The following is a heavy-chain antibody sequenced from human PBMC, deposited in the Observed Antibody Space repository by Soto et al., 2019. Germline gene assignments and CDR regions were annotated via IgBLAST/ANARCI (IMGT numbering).Heavy chain of an antibody. CDR1: GFTVSSNY. V-gene: IGHV3-53*02. CDR2: IYSGGST. J-gene: IGHJ3*02. CDR3: ARDHPGGSSWSAPSDAFDI. D-gene: IGHD6-13*01. Sequence: VQLVETGGGLIQPGGSLRLSCAASGFTVSSNYMSWVRQAPGKGLEWVSVIYSGGSTYYADSVKGRFTISRDNSKNTLYLQMNSLRAEDTAVYYCARDHPGGSSWSAPSDAFDIWGQGTMVTVSS.